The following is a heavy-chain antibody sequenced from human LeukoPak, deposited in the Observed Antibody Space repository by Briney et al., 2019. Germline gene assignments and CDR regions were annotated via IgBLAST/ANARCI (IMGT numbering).Heavy chain of an antibody. CDR3: ARRGTTVTTHSAFDI. CDR2: IYPGDSDT. D-gene: IGHD4-17*01. J-gene: IGHJ3*02. V-gene: IGHV5-51*01. Sequence: PGESLKISCKGSGYSFTSYWIGWVRQMPGKGLEWMGIIYPGDSDTRYSPSFQGQVTISADKSISTAYLQWSSLKASDTAMYYCARRGTTVTTHSAFDIWGQGTMVTVSS. CDR1: GYSFTSYW.